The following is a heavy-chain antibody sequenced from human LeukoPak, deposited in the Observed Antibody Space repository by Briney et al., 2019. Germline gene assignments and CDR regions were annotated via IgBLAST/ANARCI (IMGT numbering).Heavy chain of an antibody. V-gene: IGHV3-30*18. J-gene: IGHJ1*01. D-gene: IGHD3-10*01. CDR1: GFTFSSYG. CDR3: AKDELQWGVISKYFQH. Sequence: PGGSLRLSCAASGFTFSSYGMHWVRQAPGKGLEWVAVISYDGSNKYYADSVKGRFTISRDNSKNTLYLQMNSLRAEDTAVYYCAKDELQWGVISKYFQHWGQGTLVTVSS. CDR2: ISYDGSNK.